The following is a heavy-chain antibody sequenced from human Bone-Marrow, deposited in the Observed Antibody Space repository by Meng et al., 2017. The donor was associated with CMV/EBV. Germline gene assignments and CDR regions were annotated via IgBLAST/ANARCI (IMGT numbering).Heavy chain of an antibody. D-gene: IGHD3-10*01. CDR3: ARERFGELIFFFDY. V-gene: IGHV4-31*02. CDR1: GGSISSGGYY. J-gene: IGHJ4*02. CDR2: TYYSGST. Sequence: SGGSISSGGYYWSWIRQHPGKGLEWIGYTYYSGSTYYNPSLKSRVTISVDTSKNQFSLKLSSVTAADTAVYYCARERFGELIFFFDYWGQGTLVTVSS.